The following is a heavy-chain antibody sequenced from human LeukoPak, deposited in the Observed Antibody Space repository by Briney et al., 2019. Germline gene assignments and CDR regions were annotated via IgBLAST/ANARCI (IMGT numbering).Heavy chain of an antibody. D-gene: IGHD3-10*01. V-gene: IGHV3-73*01. CDR2: IRSTANGYAT. CDR3: TGNYYGSGSYADFDH. J-gene: IGHJ4*02. CDR1: GFTFSGSA. Sequence: GGSLRLSCAASGFTFSGSALHWVRQASGKGLEWVGRIRSTANGYATAYAASVKGRFTISRDDSKNTAYLQMDSLKTEDTAVYYCTGNYYGSGSYADFDHWGQGTLVSVFS.